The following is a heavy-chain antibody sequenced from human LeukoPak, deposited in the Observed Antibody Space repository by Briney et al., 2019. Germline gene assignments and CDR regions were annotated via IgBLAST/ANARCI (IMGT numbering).Heavy chain of an antibody. CDR2: FDPEDGET. V-gene: IGHV1-24*01. CDR3: ATGVAVAGRGIY. J-gene: IGHJ4*02. D-gene: IGHD6-19*01. CDR1: GYTLTELS. Sequence: ASVTVSCKVSGYTLTELSMHWVRQAPGKGLEWMGGFDPEDGETIYAQKFQGRVTMTEDTSTDTAYMELSSLRSEDTAVYYCATGVAVAGRGIYWGQGTLVTVSS.